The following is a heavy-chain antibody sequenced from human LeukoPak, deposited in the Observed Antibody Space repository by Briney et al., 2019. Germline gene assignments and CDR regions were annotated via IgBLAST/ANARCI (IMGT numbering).Heavy chain of an antibody. J-gene: IGHJ4*02. D-gene: IGHD3-3*01. V-gene: IGHV1-18*01. CDR1: GYTFTSYG. CDR3: ARNDYEFWSGYYAFDY. Sequence: ASVKVSCKASGYTFTSYGISWVRQAPGQGLEWMGWISAYNGNTNYAQTLQGRVTMTTDTSTSTAYLALTSLRSHDTAVYYFARNDYEFWSGYYAFDYWGQGTLVTVSS. CDR2: ISAYNGNT.